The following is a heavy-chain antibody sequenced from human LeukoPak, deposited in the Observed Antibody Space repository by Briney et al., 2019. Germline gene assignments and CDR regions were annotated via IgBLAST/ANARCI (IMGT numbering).Heavy chain of an antibody. J-gene: IGHJ5*02. D-gene: IGHD3-3*01. Sequence: SETLSLTCAVYGGSFSGYYWSWIRQPPGKGLEWIGEINHSGSTNYNPSLKSRVTISVETSKNQFSLKLSSVTAADTAVYYCARGLAITIFGVVRRDNWFDPWGQGTLVTVSS. CDR2: INHSGST. V-gene: IGHV4-34*01. CDR3: ARGLAITIFGVVRRDNWFDP. CDR1: GGSFSGYY.